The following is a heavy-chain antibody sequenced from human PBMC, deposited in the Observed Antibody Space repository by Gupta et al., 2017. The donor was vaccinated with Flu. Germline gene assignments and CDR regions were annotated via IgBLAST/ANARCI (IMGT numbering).Heavy chain of an antibody. D-gene: IGHD3-10*01. CDR3: AGPGSNYYGMDV. V-gene: IGHV4-39*01. Sequence: WIRQPQGKGLEWIGSIYYSGSTYYNPSLKSRVTISVDTSKNQFSLKLSSVTAADTAVYYCAGPGSNYYGMDVWGQGTTVTVSS. CDR2: IYYSGST. J-gene: IGHJ6*02.